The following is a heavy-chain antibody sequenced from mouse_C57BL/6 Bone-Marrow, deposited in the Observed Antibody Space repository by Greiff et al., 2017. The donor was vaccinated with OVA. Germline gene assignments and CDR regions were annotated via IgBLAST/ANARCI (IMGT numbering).Heavy chain of an antibody. J-gene: IGHJ1*03. CDR1: GYTFTDYY. CDR2: INPNNGGT. V-gene: IGHV1-26*01. CDR3: ARELWYFDV. Sequence: EVQLQQSGPELVKPGASVKISCKASGYTFTDYYMNWVKQSHGKSLEWIGDINPNNGGTSYNQKFKGKATLTVDKSSSTAYMELRSLTSEDSAVYYCARELWYFDVWGTGTTVTVSS.